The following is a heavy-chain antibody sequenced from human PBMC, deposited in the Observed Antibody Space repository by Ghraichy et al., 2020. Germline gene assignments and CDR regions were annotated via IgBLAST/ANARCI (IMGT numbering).Heavy chain of an antibody. D-gene: IGHD2/OR15-2a*01. CDR3: TTGSMARRSFEY. CDR2: IKSKTDGGTT. CDR1: GFTFSNDW. V-gene: IGHV3-15*01. Sequence: GGSLRLSCAASGFTFSNDWMNWVRQAPGQGLEWVGQIKSKTDGGTTDYAAPVKGRFTISRDDSKNTLHLQMNSLKTEDTAVYLCTTGSMARRSFEYWGQGTLVTVSP. J-gene: IGHJ4*02.